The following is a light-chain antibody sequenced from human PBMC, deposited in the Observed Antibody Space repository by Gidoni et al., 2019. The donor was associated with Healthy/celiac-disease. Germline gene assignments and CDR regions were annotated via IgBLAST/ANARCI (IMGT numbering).Light chain of an antibody. J-gene: IGKJ3*01. Sequence: EIVMTQSPATLSVSPGERATLSCRASQSVSSNLAWYQQKPGQAPRLLIYGASTRANGIPARFSGSGSGTEFTLTISSLQSEDFAVYYCQQYNNWPPLFTFGPXTKVDIK. V-gene: IGKV3-15*01. CDR3: QQYNNWPPLFT. CDR2: GAS. CDR1: QSVSSN.